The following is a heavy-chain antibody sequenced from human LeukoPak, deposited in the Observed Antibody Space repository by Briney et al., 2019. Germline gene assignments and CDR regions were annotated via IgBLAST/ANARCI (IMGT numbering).Heavy chain of an antibody. J-gene: IGHJ4*02. CDR1: GFTFDDYA. CDR3: ARDPWFGESLRFFDY. V-gene: IGHV3-43D*03. Sequence: PGGSLRLSCAASGFTFDDYAMHWVRQASGKGLEWVSHITWDGGSTHYADSVKGRFTISRDNAKNSLYLQMNSLRAEDTALYYCARDPWFGESLRFFDYWGQGTLVTVSS. D-gene: IGHD3-10*01. CDR2: ITWDGGST.